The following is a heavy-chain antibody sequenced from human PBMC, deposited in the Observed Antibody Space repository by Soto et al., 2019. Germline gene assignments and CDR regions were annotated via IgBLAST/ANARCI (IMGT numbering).Heavy chain of an antibody. V-gene: IGHV1-46*01. CDR2: INPSADST. Sequence: GASVKVYCKTSGYTFTNYFIHWVRQAPGQGLEWMGIINPSADSTNYAQKFQGRVTVTRDTSTSTVYMELRSLRSEDTAVYFCAREYGGSRVFDYWGQGTVVTVSS. J-gene: IGHJ4*02. CDR1: GYTFTNYF. CDR3: AREYGGSRVFDY. D-gene: IGHD1-26*01.